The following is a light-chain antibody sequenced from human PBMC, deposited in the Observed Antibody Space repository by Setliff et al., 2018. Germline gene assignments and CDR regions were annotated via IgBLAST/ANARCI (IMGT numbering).Light chain of an antibody. CDR2: DNN. Sequence: QSALTQPPSVSAAPGQRVTISCSGIGNNYVSWYQQLPGTAPRLLIYDNNKRPSGIPDRFSGSRSGTSATLGITGLQTGDEADYYCGTWVTGLSTGGVFGGGTKVTVL. J-gene: IGLJ3*02. V-gene: IGLV1-51*01. CDR1: GNNY. CDR3: GTWVTGLSTGGV.